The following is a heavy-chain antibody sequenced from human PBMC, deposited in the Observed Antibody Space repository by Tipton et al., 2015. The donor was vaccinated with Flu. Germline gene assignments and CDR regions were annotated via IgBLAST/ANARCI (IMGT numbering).Heavy chain of an antibody. V-gene: IGHV1-2*02. Sequence: QVQLVQSGAEVKKPGASVKVSCKASGYTFTGYYMHWVRQAPGQGLEWMGWINPNSGGTNYAQKFQGRVTMTRDTSIRPAYMELSRLRSDDTAVYYCARGGVVVAATHDAFYIWGQGTMVTVSS. D-gene: IGHD2-15*01. CDR3: ARGGVVVAATHDAFYI. CDR1: GYTFTGYY. CDR2: INPNSGGT. J-gene: IGHJ3*02.